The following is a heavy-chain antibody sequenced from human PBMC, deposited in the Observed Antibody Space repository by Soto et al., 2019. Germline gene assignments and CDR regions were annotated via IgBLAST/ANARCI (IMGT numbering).Heavy chain of an antibody. V-gene: IGHV3-23*01. CDR1: GFTFSSYA. D-gene: IGHD1-26*01. J-gene: IGHJ5*02. Sequence: GGSLRLSCAASGFTFSSYAMSWVRQAPGKGLEWVSAISGSGGSTYYADSVKGRFTISRDNSKNTLYLQMNSLRAEDTAVYYCAKYDLKPSGSSNRGYNWFDPWGQGTLVTVSS. CDR2: ISGSGGST. CDR3: AKYDLKPSGSSNRGYNWFDP.